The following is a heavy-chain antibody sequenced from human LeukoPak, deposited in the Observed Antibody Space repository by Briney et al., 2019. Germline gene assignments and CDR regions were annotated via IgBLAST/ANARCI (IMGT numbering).Heavy chain of an antibody. CDR3: TRGTSTYSLFDY. V-gene: IGHV3-53*01. CDR2: IYSGDTT. Sequence: GGSLRLSCAVSGFTVSGNYMSWVRQAPGKGLEWVSLIYSGDTTLYADSVKGRFTISRDNAKNSLYLQMNSLRAEDTAVYYCTRGTSTYSLFDYWGQGTLVTVSS. D-gene: IGHD2-15*01. J-gene: IGHJ4*02. CDR1: GFTVSGNY.